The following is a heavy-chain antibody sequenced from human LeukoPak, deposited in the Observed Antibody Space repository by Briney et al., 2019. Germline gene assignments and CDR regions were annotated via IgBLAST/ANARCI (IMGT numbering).Heavy chain of an antibody. D-gene: IGHD2-15*01. J-gene: IGHJ4*02. CDR2: IYYSGST. V-gene: IGHV4-30-4*01. CDR3: ARAGYWLGGGVDY. CDR1: GGSISSGDYY. Sequence: SETLSLTCTVSGGSISSGDYYWSWIRQPPGKGLEWIGYIYYSGSTYYNPSLKSRVTISVDTSKNQFSLKLSSVTAADTAVYYWARAGYWLGGGVDYWGQGTLVTVSS.